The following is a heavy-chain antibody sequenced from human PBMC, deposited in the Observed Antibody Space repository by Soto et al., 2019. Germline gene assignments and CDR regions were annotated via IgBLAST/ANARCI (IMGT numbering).Heavy chain of an antibody. CDR1: GFTFSSYA. CDR3: AKDVYYDILTGYSYFDY. Sequence: EVQLLESGGGLVHPGGSLRLSCAASGFTFSSYAMSWVRQAPGKGLEWVSAISGSGGSTYYADSVKGRFTISRDNSKNTLYLQMNSLRAEDTAVYYCAKDVYYDILTGYSYFDYWGQGTLVTVSS. V-gene: IGHV3-23*01. CDR2: ISGSGGST. J-gene: IGHJ4*02. D-gene: IGHD3-9*01.